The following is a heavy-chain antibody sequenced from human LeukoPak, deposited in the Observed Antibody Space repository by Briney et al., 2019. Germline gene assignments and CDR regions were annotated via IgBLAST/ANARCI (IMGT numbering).Heavy chain of an antibody. J-gene: IGHJ5*02. CDR1: GYTFTSYY. V-gene: IGHV1-46*01. CDR3: ARDTAMDNWFDP. D-gene: IGHD5-18*01. CDR2: INPSGGST. Sequence: GASVKVSCKASGYTFTSYYMHWVRQAPGQGLEWMGIINPSGGSTSYAQKFQGRVTMTRDMSTSTVYMELSSLRSEDTAVYYCARDTAMDNWFDPWGQGTLVTVSS.